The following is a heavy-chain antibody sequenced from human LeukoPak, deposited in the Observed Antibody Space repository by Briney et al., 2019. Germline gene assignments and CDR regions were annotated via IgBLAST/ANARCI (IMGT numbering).Heavy chain of an antibody. V-gene: IGHV1-69*13. CDR2: IIPIFGTA. CDR1: GGTFSSYA. D-gene: IGHD6-19*01. CDR3: ARENINRGWLAD. Sequence: ASVKVSCKASGGTFSSYAISWVRQAPGQGLEWMGGIIPIFGTANYAQKFQGRVTITADESTSTAYMELSSLRSEDTAVYYCARENINRGWLADWGQGTLVTVSS. J-gene: IGHJ4*02.